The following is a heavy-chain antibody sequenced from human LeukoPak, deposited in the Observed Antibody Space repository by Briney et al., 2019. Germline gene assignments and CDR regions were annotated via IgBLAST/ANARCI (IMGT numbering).Heavy chain of an antibody. Sequence: SETLSLTCAVSGYSISSGYYWGWIRQPPGKGLEWIGSIYHSGSTYYNPSPKSRVTISVDTSKNQFSLKLSSVTAADTAVYYCARQGHIVVVPAAILPAAFIDYWGQGTLVTVSS. J-gene: IGHJ4*02. V-gene: IGHV4-38-2*01. CDR3: ARQGHIVVVPAAILPAAFIDY. CDR1: GYSISSGYY. CDR2: IYHSGST. D-gene: IGHD2-2*02.